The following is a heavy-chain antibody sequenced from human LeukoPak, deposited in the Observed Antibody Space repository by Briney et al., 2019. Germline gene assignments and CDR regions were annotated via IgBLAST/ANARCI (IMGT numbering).Heavy chain of an antibody. CDR3: ARVSSTYHSPEVFDS. J-gene: IGHJ4*02. CDR2: IKTDGSST. CDR1: GFTFSSYW. Sequence: GGSLRLSCAASGFTFSSYWMHWVRQAPGKGLVWVSRIKTDGSSTNYADSVKGRFTISRDNAKNTLYLQMNSLRAEDTAVYYCARVSSTYHSPEVFDSWGQGTLVTVSS. V-gene: IGHV3-74*01. D-gene: IGHD2-2*01.